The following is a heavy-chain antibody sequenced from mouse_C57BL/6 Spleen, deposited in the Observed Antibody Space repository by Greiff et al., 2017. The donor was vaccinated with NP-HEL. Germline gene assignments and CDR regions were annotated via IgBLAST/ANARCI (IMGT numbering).Heavy chain of an antibody. CDR1: GYSITSGYY. CDR2: ISYDGSN. V-gene: IGHV3-6*01. CDR3: ARETAQATWDD. Sequence: EVQLQESGPGLVKPSQSLSLTCSVTGYSITSGYYWNWIRQFPGNKLEWMGYISYDGSNNYNPSLKNRISITRDTSKNQFFLKLNSVTTEDTATYYCARETAQATWDDWGQGTSVTVSS. D-gene: IGHD3-2*02. J-gene: IGHJ4*01.